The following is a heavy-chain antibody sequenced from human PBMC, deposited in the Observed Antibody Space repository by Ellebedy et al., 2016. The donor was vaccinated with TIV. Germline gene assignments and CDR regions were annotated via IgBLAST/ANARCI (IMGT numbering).Heavy chain of an antibody. J-gene: IGHJ4*02. CDR1: GGSFSGYY. V-gene: IGHV4-34*01. D-gene: IGHD2-15*01. CDR2: INHSGST. CDR3: ARVGTVAATPFRDY. Sequence: SETLSLTXAVYGGSFSGYYWSWIRQPPGKGLEWIGEINHSGSTNYNPSLKSRVTISVDTSKNQFSLKLSSVTAADTAVYYCARVGTVAATPFRDYWGQGTLVTVSS.